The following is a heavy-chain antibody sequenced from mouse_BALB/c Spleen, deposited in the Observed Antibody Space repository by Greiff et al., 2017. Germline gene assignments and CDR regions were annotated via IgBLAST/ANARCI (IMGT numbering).Heavy chain of an antibody. CDR3: AREGGWSLVY. D-gene: IGHD2-10*02. V-gene: IGHV1S29*02. J-gene: IGHJ2*01. Sequence: EVKLLESGPELVKPGASVKISCKASGYTFTDYNMHWVKQSHGKSLEWIGYIYPYNGGTGYNQKFKSKATLTVDNSSSTAYMELRSLTSEDSAVYYCAREGGWSLVYWGQGTTLTVSS. CDR2: IYPYNGGT. CDR1: GYTFTDYN.